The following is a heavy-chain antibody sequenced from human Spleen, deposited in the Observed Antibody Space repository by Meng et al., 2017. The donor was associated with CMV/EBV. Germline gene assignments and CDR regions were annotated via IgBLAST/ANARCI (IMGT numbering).Heavy chain of an antibody. Sequence: HLPQSVESRLNPSDTLSLTWGVYGAPFSGFWSWVRQPPGKGLEWIGEITHSGSTNYNVSLKSRVTRSRDTSKNQFSLKLSSVTATDTAVYYCAREDGEPTRTLDYWGQGTLVTVSS. CDR3: AREDGEPTRTLDY. D-gene: IGHD4-17*01. CDR1: GAPFSGF. V-gene: IGHV4-34*01. J-gene: IGHJ4*02. CDR2: ITHSGST.